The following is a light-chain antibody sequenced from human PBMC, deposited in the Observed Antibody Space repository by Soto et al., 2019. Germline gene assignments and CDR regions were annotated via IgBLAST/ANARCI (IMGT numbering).Light chain of an antibody. V-gene: IGKV1-6*01. CDR1: QGIRSA. J-gene: IGKJ5*01. CDR3: QQRSKWPIT. CDR2: AAS. Sequence: AIQVTQSPSSLSASVGDRVTITCRTSQGIRSALGWYQQKPGKVPKLLIYAASTLQSGVPSRFSGSGSGRDFTLTISSLQPEDFAVYYCQQRSKWPITFGQGTRLEIK.